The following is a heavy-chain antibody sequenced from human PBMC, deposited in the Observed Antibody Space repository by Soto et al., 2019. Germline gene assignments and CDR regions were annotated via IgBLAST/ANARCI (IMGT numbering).Heavy chain of an antibody. CDR3: ATFFAGTGANSGWPWAFHF. J-gene: IGHJ4*02. CDR2: IRGSGDTT. V-gene: IGHV3-23*01. Sequence: EVQLLESGGGLVQPPGSLRLSCAASGFTFSSYAMSWVRQGPGEGLERGSGIRGSGDTTYNGGSVKGRFLISRDNSKYTLYLQMNSLRADDSAIYYCATFFAGTGANSGWPWAFHFWGQGTLVTVSS. D-gene: IGHD6-25*01. CDR1: GFTFSSYA.